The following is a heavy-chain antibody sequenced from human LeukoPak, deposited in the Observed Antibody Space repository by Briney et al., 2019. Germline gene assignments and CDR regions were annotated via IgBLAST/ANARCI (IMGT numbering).Heavy chain of an antibody. Sequence: SETLSLTCTVSGGSISSYYWSWIRQPAGKGLEWIGRIYTSGSTNYNPSLKSRVTMSVDTSKNQFSLKLSAVTAADTAVYYCARVGNLQYQNWFDPWGQGTLVTVSS. CDR1: GGSISSYY. D-gene: IGHD2-2*01. J-gene: IGHJ5*02. CDR3: ARVGNLQYQNWFDP. V-gene: IGHV4-4*07. CDR2: IYTSGST.